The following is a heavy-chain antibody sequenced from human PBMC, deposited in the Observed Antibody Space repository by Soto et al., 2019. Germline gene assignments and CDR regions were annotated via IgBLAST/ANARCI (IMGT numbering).Heavy chain of an antibody. CDR1: GFTFSSYG. J-gene: IGHJ4*02. V-gene: IGHV3-33*01. D-gene: IGHD2-15*01. CDR3: ARGKDGYSY. Sequence: QVQLVESGGGVVQPGRSLRLSCEASGFTFSSYGMYWVRQAPGKGLEWVALIWSDGTNKYYADSVKGRFTISRDNSKNTLYLQMNTLRAEDTAVYYCARGKDGYSYWGQGTLVTVSS. CDR2: IWSDGTNK.